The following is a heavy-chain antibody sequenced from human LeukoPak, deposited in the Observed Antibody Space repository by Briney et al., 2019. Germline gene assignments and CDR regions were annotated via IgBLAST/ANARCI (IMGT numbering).Heavy chain of an antibody. CDR1: GFTFSSYA. D-gene: IGHD2-15*01. J-gene: IGHJ4*02. CDR2: ISATGGST. CDR3: AKGFIGYCSGGRCSTFDY. V-gene: IGHV3-23*01. Sequence: PGGSLRLSCAASGFTFSSYAMSWVRQAPGKGLEWVSSISATGGSTYYEDSVKGRFTISRDNSKNTLYLQMNSLRAEDTAVYYCAKGFIGYCSGGRCSTFDYWGQGTLVTVSS.